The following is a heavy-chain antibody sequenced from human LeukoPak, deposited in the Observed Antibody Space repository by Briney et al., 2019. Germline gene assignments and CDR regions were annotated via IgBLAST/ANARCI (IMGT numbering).Heavy chain of an antibody. J-gene: IGHJ4*02. CDR2: INPNSGVT. V-gene: IGHV1-2*02. CDR1: GYTFTAYY. D-gene: IGHD3-16*02. Sequence: ASVKVSCKASGYTFTAYYMHWVRQAPGQGLEWMGWINPNSGVTNYAQKFQGRVTMTRDTSISTAYMELSRLRSDDTAVYYCARGPGYDYVWGSYLPPGYWGQGTLVTVSS. CDR3: ARGPGYDYVWGSYLPPGY.